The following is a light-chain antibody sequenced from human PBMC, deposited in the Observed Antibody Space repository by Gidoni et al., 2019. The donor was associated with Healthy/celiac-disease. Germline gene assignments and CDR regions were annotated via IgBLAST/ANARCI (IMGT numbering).Light chain of an antibody. Sequence: EIGLTRSPGTLSLSPGERATLSCRASQSVSSSYLAWYQQKPGQAPRLLIYGASSRATGIPDRFSGSGSGTDFTLTISRLEPEDFAVYYCQQYGSSPRTFGGGTKVEIK. J-gene: IGKJ4*01. V-gene: IGKV3-20*01. CDR3: QQYGSSPRT. CDR1: QSVSSSY. CDR2: GAS.